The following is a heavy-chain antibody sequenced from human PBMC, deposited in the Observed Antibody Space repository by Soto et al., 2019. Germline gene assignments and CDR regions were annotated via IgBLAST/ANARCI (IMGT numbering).Heavy chain of an antibody. CDR2: IITMLGKT. V-gene: IGHV1-69*12. Sequence: QVQLVQSGAEVKKPGSSVKVSCKASGGTFSTYSISWVRQAPGQGLEWMGGIITMLGKTNYAQKFQGRVTITADESTSTAYMDLSSLISDATAVYYCAKDILEWLFGSGDYSYYGMDVWGQGTTVTVSS. D-gene: IGHD3-3*01. CDR1: GGTFSTYS. J-gene: IGHJ6*02. CDR3: AKDILEWLFGSGDYSYYGMDV.